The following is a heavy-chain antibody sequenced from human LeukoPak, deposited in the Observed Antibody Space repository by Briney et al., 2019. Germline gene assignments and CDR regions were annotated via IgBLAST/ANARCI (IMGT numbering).Heavy chain of an antibody. CDR1: GFTFSSYG. CDR2: ISYDGSNK. J-gene: IGHJ4*02. CDR3: AKSSFTGYFDY. V-gene: IGHV3-30*18. Sequence: GRSLRLSCAASGFTFSSYGMHWVRQAPGKGLEWVAVISYDGSNKYYADSVKGRFTISRDNSKNTPYLQINSLRAEDTAVYYCAKSSFTGYFDYWGQGTLVTVSS. D-gene: IGHD6-6*01.